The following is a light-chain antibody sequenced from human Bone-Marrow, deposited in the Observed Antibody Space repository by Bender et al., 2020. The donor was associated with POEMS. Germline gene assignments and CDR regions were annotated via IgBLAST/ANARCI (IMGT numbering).Light chain of an antibody. J-gene: IGLJ2*01. CDR2: EGS. V-gene: IGLV2-23*01. CDR1: ASDVGSYSL. CDR3: CSIAGSNNLV. Sequence: SALTQPACVSGSPGQSITISCTGTASDVGSYSLVSWYQQHPGNSPKLMIYEGSKRPSGVSNRFSGSKSGNTASLTISGLRAEDEASYYCCSIAGSNNLVFGGGTKLTVL.